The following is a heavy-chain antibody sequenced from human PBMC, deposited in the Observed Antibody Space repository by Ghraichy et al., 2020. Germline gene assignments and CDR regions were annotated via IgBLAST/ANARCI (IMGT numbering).Heavy chain of an antibody. CDR3: ARDQNWVYGAFDI. CDR1: GFTFSSYS. Sequence: GGSLRLSCAASGFTFSSYSMNWVRQAPGKGLEWVSSISSSSSYIYYADSVKGRFTISRDNAKNSLYLQMNSLRAEDTAVYYCARDQNWVYGAFDIWGQGTMVTVSS. CDR2: ISSSSSYI. J-gene: IGHJ3*02. V-gene: IGHV3-21*01. D-gene: IGHD6-13*01.